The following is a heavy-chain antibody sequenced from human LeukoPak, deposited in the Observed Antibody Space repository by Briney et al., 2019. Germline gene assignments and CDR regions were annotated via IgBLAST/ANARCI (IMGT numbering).Heavy chain of an antibody. CDR1: GYSISSGYY. D-gene: IGHD1-26*01. CDR3: ARVGDSGSYYRLDY. J-gene: IGHJ4*02. V-gene: IGHV4-38-2*02. CDR2: IYHSGST. Sequence: SETLTLTCTVSGYSISSGYYWGWIRQPPGKGLEWIGSIYHSGSTYYNPSLKSRVTISVDTSKNQFSLKLSSVTAADTAVYYCARVGDSGSYYRLDYWGQGTLVTVSS.